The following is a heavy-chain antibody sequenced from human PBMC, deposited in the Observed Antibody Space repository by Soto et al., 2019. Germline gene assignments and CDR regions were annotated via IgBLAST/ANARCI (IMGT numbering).Heavy chain of an antibody. J-gene: IGHJ6*02. Sequence: LQLAQSGADVKKAGSSVKVSCKASGGTLSNSAFSWVRQAPGQGLEWMGGIIPVFGIVNYAQKFQDRVTITADESTSKAYMELRSLRSEDTAVYFCATGRIVVVGSRAYYGMDVWGQGTTVTV. CDR3: ATGRIVVVGSRAYYGMDV. CDR2: IIPVFGIV. V-gene: IGHV1-69*19. D-gene: IGHD3-22*01. CDR1: GGTLSNSA.